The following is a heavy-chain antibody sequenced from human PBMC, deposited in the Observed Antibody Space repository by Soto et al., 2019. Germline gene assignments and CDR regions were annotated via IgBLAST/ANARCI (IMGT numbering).Heavy chain of an antibody. J-gene: IGHJ4*02. D-gene: IGHD2-2*01. CDR2: INVKRGTT. Sequence: QVQLVQSGAEVKKPGASVKVSCKASGYIFTNNDLNWVRQATGQGLEWMGMINVKRGTTAYAQTFQGRVTVTRDTSTSTAYMELSSLRSEDTAVYYCARGHEWDVVESRNYYFDYWGQGTLVTVSS. CDR3: ARGHEWDVVESRNYYFDY. CDR1: GYIFTNND. V-gene: IGHV1-8*01.